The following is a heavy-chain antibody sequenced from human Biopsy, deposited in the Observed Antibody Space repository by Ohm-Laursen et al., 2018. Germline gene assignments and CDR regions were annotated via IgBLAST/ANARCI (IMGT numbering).Heavy chain of an antibody. CDR2: ISFSGTT. J-gene: IGHJ4*02. D-gene: IGHD2-21*02. CDR3: ARDDAVTVIRGLYY. Sequence: TLSLTCSVSDDSMSTTFYWTWIRQLPGKGLEWIGHISFSGTTDYSPSLKSRVTISIDKSKNQFSLKLSSVTAEDTAVYYCARDDAVTVIRGLYYWGQGALVTVSS. CDR1: DDSMSTTFY. V-gene: IGHV4-59*01.